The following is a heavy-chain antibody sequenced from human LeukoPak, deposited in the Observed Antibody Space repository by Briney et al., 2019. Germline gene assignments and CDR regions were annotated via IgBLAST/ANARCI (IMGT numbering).Heavy chain of an antibody. D-gene: IGHD4/OR15-4a*01. CDR1: GFTVSSNY. CDR2: IYSGGST. V-gene: IGHV3-66*01. J-gene: IGHJ4*02. Sequence: GGSLRLSCAASGFTVSSNYMSWVRQAPGKGLEWVSVIYSGGSTYYADSVKGRFTISRDNSKNTLYLQMGSLRVEDMALYYCARSIKPDYGLFDYWGQGTLVTVSS. CDR3: ARSIKPDYGLFDY.